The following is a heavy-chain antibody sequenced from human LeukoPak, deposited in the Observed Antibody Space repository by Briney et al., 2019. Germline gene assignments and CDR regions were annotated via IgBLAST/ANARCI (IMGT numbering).Heavy chain of an antibody. CDR1: GYTFTSYY. J-gene: IGHJ6*02. D-gene: IGHD2-2*02. Sequence: ASVKVSCKASGYTFTSYYMHWVRQAPGQGLEWMGIINPSGGSTSYAQKFQGRVTITRDTSTSTVYMELSSLRSEDTAVYYCASAIFASLYYYGMDVWGQGTTVTVSS. CDR2: INPSGGST. V-gene: IGHV1-46*01. CDR3: ASAIFASLYYYGMDV.